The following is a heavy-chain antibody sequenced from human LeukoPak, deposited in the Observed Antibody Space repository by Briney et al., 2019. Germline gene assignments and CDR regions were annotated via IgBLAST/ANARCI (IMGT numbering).Heavy chain of an antibody. V-gene: IGHV1-2*02. CDR2: INPNSGGT. Sequence: ASVKVSCKASGYTFTGYYMHWVRQAPGQGLEWMGWINPNSGGTNYAQKFQGRVTMTRDTSISTAYMELSRLRSDDTAVYYCAAVPSVAVAGSGYYYYYGMDVWGQGTTVTVSS. J-gene: IGHJ6*02. D-gene: IGHD6-19*01. CDR3: AAVPSVAVAGSGYYYYYGMDV. CDR1: GYTFTGYY.